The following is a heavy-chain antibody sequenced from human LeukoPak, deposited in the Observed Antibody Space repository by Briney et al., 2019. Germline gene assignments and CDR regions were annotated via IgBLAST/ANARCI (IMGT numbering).Heavy chain of an antibody. CDR3: ARDEPASRGSWFIQN. J-gene: IGHJ1*01. V-gene: IGHV3-23*01. Sequence: GGSLRLSCAASGFTFSSYAMSWVRQAPGKGLEWVSGISGSGGTTYYAESVKGRFTISRDNAKRTLYVQMNSLRAEDTAVYYCARDEPASRGSWFIQNWGQGTLVTVSS. D-gene: IGHD6-13*01. CDR1: GFTFSSYA. CDR2: ISGSGGTT.